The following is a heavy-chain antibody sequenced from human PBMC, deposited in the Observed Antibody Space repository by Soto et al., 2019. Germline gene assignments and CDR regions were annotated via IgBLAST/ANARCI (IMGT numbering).Heavy chain of an antibody. CDR1: GYTFTCYG. D-gene: IGHD3-22*01. CDR2: ISAYNGNT. J-gene: IGHJ4*02. V-gene: IGHV1-18*04. Sequence: ASVKVSCKASGYTFTCYGISWVRQAPGQGLEWMGWISAYNGNTNYAQKLQGRVTMTTDTSTSTAYMELRSLRSDDTAVYYCARPTFEGFYYYDSSFDYWGQGTLVTVSS. CDR3: ARPTFEGFYYYDSSFDY.